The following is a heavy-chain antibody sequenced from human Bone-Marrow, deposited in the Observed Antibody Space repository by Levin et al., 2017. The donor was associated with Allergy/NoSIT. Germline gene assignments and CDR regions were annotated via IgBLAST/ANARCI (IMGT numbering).Heavy chain of an antibody. CDR3: AKGDTYSSSWYGAY. V-gene: IGHV3-23*01. CDR1: GFTFSSYA. D-gene: IGHD6-13*01. J-gene: IGHJ4*02. Sequence: GESLKISCAASGFTFSSYAMSWVRQAPGKGLEWVSAISGSGGSTYYADSVKGRFTISRDNSKNTLYLQMNSLRAEDTAVYYCAKGDTYSSSWYGAYWGQGTLVTVSS. CDR2: ISGSGGST.